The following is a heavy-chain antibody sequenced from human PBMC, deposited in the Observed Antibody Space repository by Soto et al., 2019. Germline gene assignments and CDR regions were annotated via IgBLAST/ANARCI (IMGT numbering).Heavy chain of an antibody. CDR2: IIPILGIA. D-gene: IGHD6-6*01. Sequence: SVKVSCKASGGTFSSYTISWVRQAPGQGLEWMGRIIPILGIANYAQKFQGRVTITADKSTSTAYMELSSLRSEDTAVYYCARADIADRHYYYCMDVWRKGTTVTISS. CDR3: ARADIADRHYYYCMDV. CDR1: GGTFSSYT. V-gene: IGHV1-69*02. J-gene: IGHJ6*03.